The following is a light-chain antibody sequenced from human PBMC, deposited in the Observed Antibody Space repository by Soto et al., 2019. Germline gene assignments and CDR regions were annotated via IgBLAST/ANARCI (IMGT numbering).Light chain of an antibody. CDR3: SSSAGSNNLGV. CDR2: EGS. CDR1: SSDVGSYNL. Sequence: QSALTQPASVSGSPGQSITISCTGTSSDVGSYNLVSWYQQHPGTAPKLMIYEGSKWPSGVSNRFSGSKSGNTASLTISGLQAEDEADYYCSSSAGSNNLGVFGGGTKLTVL. J-gene: IGLJ2*01. V-gene: IGLV2-23*01.